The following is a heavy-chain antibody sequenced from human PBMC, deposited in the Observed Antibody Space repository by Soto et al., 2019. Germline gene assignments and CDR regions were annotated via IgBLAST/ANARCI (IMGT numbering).Heavy chain of an antibody. D-gene: IGHD3-10*01. CDR2: IYDSGST. V-gene: IGHV4-59*13. CDR1: GGSISSYY. J-gene: IGHJ5*02. CDR3: ARAQPFEFHNWFDP. Sequence: QVQLQESGPGLVKSSETLSLTCTVTGGSISSYYWSWIRRPPGKGLEWIGHIYDSGSTNYNPSLESRGTISLDASTNQFSLKFSSVTAADTAVYYCARAQPFEFHNWFDPWGQGNLVSVSA.